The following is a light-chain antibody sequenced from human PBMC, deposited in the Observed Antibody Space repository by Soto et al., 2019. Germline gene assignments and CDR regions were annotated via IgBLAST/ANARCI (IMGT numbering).Light chain of an antibody. CDR1: SSNIGSNY. V-gene: IGLV1-47*01. CDR3: AAWDDSLSGPVV. Sequence: QSVLTQPPSASGTPGQGVTISCSGSSSNIGSNYVYWYQQLPGTAPKLLIYRNNQRPSGVPDRFSGSKSGTSASLAISGLRSEDEADYYCAAWDDSLSGPVVFGGGTKVTVL. J-gene: IGLJ2*01. CDR2: RNN.